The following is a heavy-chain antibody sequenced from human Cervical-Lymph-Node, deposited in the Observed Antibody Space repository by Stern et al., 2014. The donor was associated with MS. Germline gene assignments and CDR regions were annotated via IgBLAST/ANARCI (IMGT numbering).Heavy chain of an antibody. J-gene: IGHJ4*02. Sequence: MQLVQSGGGLVQPGGSLRLSCVASGFTFNNYWMHWVRQAPGKGLVWVSHIDSDGSTTNYADSVKGRFTISRDNAKNTLYLQMNGLRAEDTAVFFCARYCGDSSCFSAFDYWGQGTLVTVSS. D-gene: IGHD2-15*01. CDR3: ARYCGDSSCFSAFDY. V-gene: IGHV3-74*02. CDR2: IDSDGSTT. CDR1: GFTFNNYW.